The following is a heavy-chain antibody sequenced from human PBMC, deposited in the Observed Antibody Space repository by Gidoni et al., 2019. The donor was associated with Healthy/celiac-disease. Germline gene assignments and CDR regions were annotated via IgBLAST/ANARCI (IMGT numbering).Heavy chain of an antibody. D-gene: IGHD2-21*02. CDR2: LSGSGGST. V-gene: IGHV3-23*01. CDR3: AKWWYCGGDCYPNDY. Sequence: EVQLLESGGGLVQPGGSLRLSCAASGFTCSSYAMIWVRQAPGKGLECVSALSGSGGSTYYADSVKGRFTLSSDDSKNTLYLQMNSLRAEDTAVYYCAKWWYCGGDCYPNDYWGQGTLVTVSS. CDR1: GFTCSSYA. J-gene: IGHJ4*02.